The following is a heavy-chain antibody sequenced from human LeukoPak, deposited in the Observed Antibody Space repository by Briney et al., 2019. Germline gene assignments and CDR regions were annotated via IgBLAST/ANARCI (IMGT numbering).Heavy chain of an antibody. CDR1: GFTFSSYA. CDR3: AGGRYFDWLLSYFQH. Sequence: GGSLRLSCAASGFTFSSYAMSWVRQAPGKGLEWVSAISGSGGSTYYADSVKGRFTISRDKSKNTLYLQMNSLRAEDTAVYYCAGGRYFDWLLSYFQHWGQGTLVTVSS. J-gene: IGHJ1*01. D-gene: IGHD3-9*01. V-gene: IGHV3-23*01. CDR2: ISGSGGST.